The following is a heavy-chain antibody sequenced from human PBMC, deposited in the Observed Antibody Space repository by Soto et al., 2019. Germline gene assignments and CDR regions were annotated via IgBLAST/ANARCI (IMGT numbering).Heavy chain of an antibody. J-gene: IGHJ4*02. CDR2: ISGSGGST. V-gene: IGHV3-23*01. CDR1: GFTFSSYA. Sequence: EVQLLESGGGLVQPGGSLRLSCAASGFTFSSYAMSWVRQAPGKGLEWVSAISGSGGSTYYADSGKGRFTISRDNSQNTMYVQMDSLGAEDTAVYYCAKDWLAVRGEPPADWGQGTLVTVSS. CDR3: AKDWLAVRGEPPAD. D-gene: IGHD3-10*01.